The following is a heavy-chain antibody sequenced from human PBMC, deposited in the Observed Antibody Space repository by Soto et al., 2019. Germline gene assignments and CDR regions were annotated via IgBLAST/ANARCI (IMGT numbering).Heavy chain of an antibody. V-gene: IGHV1-46*03. J-gene: IGHJ4*02. CDR1: GYTFTSYY. Sequence: ASVKVSCKASGYTFTSYYMHWVRQAPGQGLEWMGIINPSGGSTSYAQKFQGRVTMTRDTSTSTVYMELSSLRSEDTAVYYCARVAYCGGDCYWRFGYYFDYWGQGTLVTVSS. CDR2: INPSGGST. CDR3: ARVAYCGGDCYWRFGYYFDY. D-gene: IGHD2-21*02.